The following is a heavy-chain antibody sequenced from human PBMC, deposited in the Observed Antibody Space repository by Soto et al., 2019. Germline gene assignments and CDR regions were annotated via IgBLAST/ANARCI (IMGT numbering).Heavy chain of an antibody. D-gene: IGHD3-16*02. V-gene: IGHV4-31*03. CDR3: ARHGVTFGGVIVPFDY. Sequence: QVQLQESGPGLVKPSQTLSLTCTVSGGSISSGGYYWSWISQHPGKGLEWIGYIYYSGSTYYNPSLKSRVTISVDTSKNQFSLKLSSVTAADTAVYYCARHGVTFGGVIVPFDYWGQGTLVTVSS. CDR2: IYYSGST. CDR1: GGSISSGGYY. J-gene: IGHJ4*02.